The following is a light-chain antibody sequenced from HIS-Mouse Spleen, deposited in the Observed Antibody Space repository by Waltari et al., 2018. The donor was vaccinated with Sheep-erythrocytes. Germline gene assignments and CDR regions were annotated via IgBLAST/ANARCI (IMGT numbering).Light chain of an antibody. Sequence: QSALTQPASVSGSPGQSITISCTGTSSDVGSYNLVSWYQQHPGKAPKPMIYEGSKRPSGVSNRFCGSKSGNAASLTISGLQAEDEADYYCCSYAGSSTPWVFGGGTMLTVL. CDR3: CSYAGSSTPWV. CDR2: EGS. V-gene: IGLV2-23*01. J-gene: IGLJ3*02. CDR1: SSDVGSYNL.